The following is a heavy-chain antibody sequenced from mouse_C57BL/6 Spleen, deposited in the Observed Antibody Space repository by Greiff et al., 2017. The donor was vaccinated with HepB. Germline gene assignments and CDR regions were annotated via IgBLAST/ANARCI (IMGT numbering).Heavy chain of an antibody. J-gene: IGHJ4*01. CDR2: IRSKSNNYAT. Sequence: EVKLQESGGGLVQPKGSLKLSCAASGFSFNTYAMNWVRQAPGKGLEWVARIRSKSNNYATYYADSVKDRFTISRDDSESMLYLQMNNLKTEDTAMYYCTTGAMDYWGQGTSVTVSS. D-gene: IGHD1-1*01. V-gene: IGHV10-1*01. CDR1: GFSFNTYA. CDR3: TTGAMDY.